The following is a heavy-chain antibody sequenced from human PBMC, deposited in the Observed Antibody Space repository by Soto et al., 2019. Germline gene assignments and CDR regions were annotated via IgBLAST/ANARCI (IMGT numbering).Heavy chain of an antibody. Sequence: SETLSLTCAVYGGSFSGYYWSWIRQPPGKGLEWIGEINHSGSTNYNPPNKSRVTISVDTSKNQFSLKLSSVTAADTAVYYCARGVRGVTAAVDYWGQGTLVTVS. J-gene: IGHJ4*02. CDR2: INHSGST. CDR1: GGSFSGYY. V-gene: IGHV4-34*01. D-gene: IGHD3-10*01. CDR3: ARGVRGVTAAVDY.